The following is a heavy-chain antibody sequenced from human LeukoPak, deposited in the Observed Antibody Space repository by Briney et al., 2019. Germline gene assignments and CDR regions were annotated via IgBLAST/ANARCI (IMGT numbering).Heavy chain of an antibody. Sequence: ASVRVSCKASGYSFTGSFIFWMRQAPGQGLECMGWLNTDNGGVKYAQKFQGRVTMTTDTSISTAYMELRGLRSDDTAVYYCARDGRTCSGDGCYSFFDYWGQGTLVSVSS. J-gene: IGHJ4*02. CDR3: ARDGRTCSGDGCYSFFDY. D-gene: IGHD2-15*01. CDR2: LNTDNGGV. V-gene: IGHV1-2*02. CDR1: GYSFTGSF.